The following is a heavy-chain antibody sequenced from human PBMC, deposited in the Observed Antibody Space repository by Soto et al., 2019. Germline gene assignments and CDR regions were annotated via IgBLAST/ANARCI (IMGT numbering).Heavy chain of an antibody. CDR3: ARYSGSYYVPIDY. D-gene: IGHD1-26*01. CDR1: GGSISSGGYY. Sequence: SETLSLTCTVSGGSISSGGYYWSWIRQHPGKSLEWIGYIYYSGGTYYNPSLKSRVTISVDTSKNQFSLKLSSVTAAYTAVYYCARYSGSYYVPIDYWGQGTLVTVSS. CDR2: IYYSGGT. J-gene: IGHJ4*02. V-gene: IGHV4-31*03.